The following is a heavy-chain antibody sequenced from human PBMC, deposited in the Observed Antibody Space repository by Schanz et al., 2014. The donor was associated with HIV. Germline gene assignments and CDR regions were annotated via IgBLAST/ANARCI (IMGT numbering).Heavy chain of an antibody. D-gene: IGHD6-25*01. CDR1: GFTFSSHG. Sequence: EVQLLESGGGLVQPGGSLRLSCAASGFTFSSHGMHWVRQAPGKGLEWVSVMTTNDRIYYAESVKGRFTISRDTSTNTLYLQMNRLRAEDTAVYYCAKVRRLLTRWDWFDPWGQGTLVTVSS. V-gene: IGHV3-23*01. CDR2: MTTNDRI. J-gene: IGHJ5*02. CDR3: AKVRRLLTRWDWFDP.